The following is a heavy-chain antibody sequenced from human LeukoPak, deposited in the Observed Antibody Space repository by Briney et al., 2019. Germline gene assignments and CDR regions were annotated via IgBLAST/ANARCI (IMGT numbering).Heavy chain of an antibody. J-gene: IGHJ4*02. Sequence: PSQTLSLTCTVSGGSISSGGYYWSWIRQHPGKGLEWIGYIYYSGSTYYNPSLKSRVTISVDTSKNQFSLRLNSVTAADTAVYYCARQTIQTSLGGVPDYFDSWGQGTPVTVSS. V-gene: IGHV4-31*03. CDR2: IYYSGST. D-gene: IGHD3-16*01. CDR1: GGSISSGGYY. CDR3: ARQTIQTSLGGVPDYFDS.